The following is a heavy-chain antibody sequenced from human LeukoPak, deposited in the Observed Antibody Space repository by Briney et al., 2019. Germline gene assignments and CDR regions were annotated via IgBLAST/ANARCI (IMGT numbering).Heavy chain of an antibody. D-gene: IGHD2-2*01. CDR2: IYYRGST. J-gene: IGHJ4*02. Sequence: KTSEPLSLTCTVSGGSVSSGSYYWSWIRQPPGKGLEWIGYIYYRGSTNYNPSLKSRVTISVDTSKNQFSLKLSSVTAADTAVYYCARVPRYCSSTSCPLDYWGQGTLVTVSS. V-gene: IGHV4-61*01. CDR3: ARVPRYCSSTSCPLDY. CDR1: GGSVSSGSYY.